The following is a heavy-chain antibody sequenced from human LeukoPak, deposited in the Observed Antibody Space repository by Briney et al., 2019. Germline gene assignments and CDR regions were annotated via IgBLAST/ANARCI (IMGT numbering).Heavy chain of an antibody. Sequence: ASVKVSCKASGYTFTSYGISWVRQAPGQGLEWMGWISAYNGNTNYAQKLQGRVTMTTDTSTSTAYMELRSLRSDDTAVYYCARAVWSGYYLNWFDPWGQGTLVTVSS. CDR3: ARAVWSGYYLNWFDP. CDR1: GYTFTSYG. V-gene: IGHV1-18*01. CDR2: ISAYNGNT. D-gene: IGHD3-3*01. J-gene: IGHJ5*02.